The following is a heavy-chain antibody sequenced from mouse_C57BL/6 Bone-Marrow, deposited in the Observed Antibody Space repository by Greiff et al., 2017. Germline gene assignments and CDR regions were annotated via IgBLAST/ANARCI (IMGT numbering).Heavy chain of an antibody. V-gene: IGHV1-64*01. CDR2: IHPNSGST. Sequence: QVQLQQPGAELVKPGASVKLSCKASGYTFTSYWMHWVKQRPGQGLEWIGLIHPNSGSTNYNEKFKSKATLTVDKSSSTAYMQLSSLTSEDSAVYDCAIAYYSNSYYAMDYWGQGTSVTVSS. CDR3: AIAYYSNSYYAMDY. CDR1: GYTFTSYW. J-gene: IGHJ4*01. D-gene: IGHD2-5*01.